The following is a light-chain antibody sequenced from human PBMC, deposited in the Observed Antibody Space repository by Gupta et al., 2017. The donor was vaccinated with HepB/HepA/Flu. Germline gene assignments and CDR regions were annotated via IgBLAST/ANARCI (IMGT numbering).Light chain of an antibody. Sequence: MVMSQPPASLSESVGDRVTLSRWASQCVSSNLAWYQQTPGQSPRHLPYGISNRASGIPARFSGSGTGTDFTLIISSLQSEHFAIYFCPQYNYWPRTFGLGTKVEIK. CDR3: PQYNYWPRT. V-gene: IGKV3-15*01. J-gene: IGKJ1*01. CDR2: GIS. CDR1: QCVSSN.